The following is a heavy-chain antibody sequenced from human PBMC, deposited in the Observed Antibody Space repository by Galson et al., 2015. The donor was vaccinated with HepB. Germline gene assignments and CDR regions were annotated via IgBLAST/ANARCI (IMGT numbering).Heavy chain of an antibody. CDR1: GFTFSDYA. CDR2: ISYDGSNK. J-gene: IGHJ4*02. V-gene: IGHV3-30*04. D-gene: IGHD6-19*01. CDR3: AKDPYLYSALAGTMAGFDY. Sequence: SLRLSCAASGFTFSDYAVYWVRQALGKGLEWVAVISYDGSNKYYADSVKGRFTISRDNSKNTLYLQMNSLRAEDTALYYCAKDPYLYSALAGTMAGFDYWXQGTLVTVSS.